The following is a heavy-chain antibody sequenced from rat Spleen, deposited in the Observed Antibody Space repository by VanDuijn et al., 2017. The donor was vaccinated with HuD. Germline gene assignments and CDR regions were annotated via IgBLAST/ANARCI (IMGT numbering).Heavy chain of an antibody. Sequence: EVQLVESDGGLVQPGRSLKLSCAASGFIFSNYDMAWVRQAPKKGLEWVATIIYDGGSTYYRDSVKGRFTISRDNAKSILYLQMDSLRSEDTATYYCARHNSGYGVMDAWGQGASVTVSS. V-gene: IGHV5-7*01. CDR2: IIYDGGST. CDR1: GFIFSNYD. CDR3: ARHNSGYGVMDA. J-gene: IGHJ4*01. D-gene: IGHD4-3*01.